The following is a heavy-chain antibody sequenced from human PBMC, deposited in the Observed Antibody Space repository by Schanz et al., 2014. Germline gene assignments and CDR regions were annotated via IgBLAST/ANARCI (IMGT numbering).Heavy chain of an antibody. J-gene: IGHJ5*01. Sequence: VQLAESGGGLVQPGGSLRLSCAASTFTFSSDWMSWVRQAPGKGLEWVALVSSDGNNDYYTDSVKGRFTISRDNSKNTVHLQMNSLRAEDAAVYYCAKQHIVRGVIYLNWFDSWGQGTPITVSS. D-gene: IGHD3-10*01. V-gene: IGHV3-30*18. CDR3: AKQHIVRGVIYLNWFDS. CDR1: TFTFSSDW. CDR2: VSSDGNND.